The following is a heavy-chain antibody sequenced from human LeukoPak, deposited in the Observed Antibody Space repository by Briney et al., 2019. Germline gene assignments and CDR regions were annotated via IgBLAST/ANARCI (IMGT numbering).Heavy chain of an antibody. CDR2: IYTSGST. Sequence: SETLSLTCTVSGGSISSYYWSWIRQPAGKGLEWIGRIYTSGSTNYNPSLKSRVTMSVDTSKNRFSLKLSSVTAADTAVYYCARVHGRVVAARGYYYYMDVWGKGTTVTVSS. D-gene: IGHD2-15*01. CDR1: GGSISSYY. V-gene: IGHV4-4*07. J-gene: IGHJ6*03. CDR3: ARVHGRVVAARGYYYYMDV.